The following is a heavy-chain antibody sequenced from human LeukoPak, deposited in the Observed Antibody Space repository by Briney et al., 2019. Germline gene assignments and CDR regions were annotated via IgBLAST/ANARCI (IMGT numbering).Heavy chain of an antibody. V-gene: IGHV4-30-4*01. CDR3: ARDPLEASNYYGMDV. D-gene: IGHD5-12*01. J-gene: IGHJ6*02. Sequence: SQTLSLTCTVSGGSISSGDYYWSWIRQPPGKGLEWIGYIYYSRSTYYNPSLKSRVTISVDTSKNQFSLKLSSVTAADTAVYYCARDPLEASNYYGMDVWGQGTTVTVSS. CDR2: IYYSRST. CDR1: GGSISSGDYY.